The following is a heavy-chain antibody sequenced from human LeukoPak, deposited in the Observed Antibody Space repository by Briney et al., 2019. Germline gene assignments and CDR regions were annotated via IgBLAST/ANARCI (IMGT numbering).Heavy chain of an antibody. Sequence: GGSLRLSCAASGFTFSSYGMHWVRQAPGKGLEWVAVISYDGSNKYYADSVKGRFTISRDNSKNTLYLQMNSLRAEDTAVYCCAKDTDNWFDPWGQGTLVTVSS. CDR1: GFTFSSYG. CDR3: AKDTDNWFDP. V-gene: IGHV3-30*18. CDR2: ISYDGSNK. J-gene: IGHJ5*02.